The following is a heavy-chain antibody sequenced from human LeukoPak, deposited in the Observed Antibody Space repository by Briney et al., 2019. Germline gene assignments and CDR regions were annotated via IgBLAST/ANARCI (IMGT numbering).Heavy chain of an antibody. CDR1: GGSISSGDYY. Sequence: PSETLSLTCTVSGGSISSGDYYWSWIRQPPGKGLEWIGYIYYSGSTYYNPSLKSRVTISVDTSKNQFSLKLSSVTAADTAVYYCARGGQQLVSPGPEPWFDPWGQGTLVTVSS. V-gene: IGHV4-30-4*01. D-gene: IGHD6-13*01. CDR2: IYYSGST. CDR3: ARGGQQLVSPGPEPWFDP. J-gene: IGHJ5*02.